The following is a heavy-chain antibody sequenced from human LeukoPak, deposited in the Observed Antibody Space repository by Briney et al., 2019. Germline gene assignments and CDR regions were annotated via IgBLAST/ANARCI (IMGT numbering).Heavy chain of an antibody. CDR1: GGSISSGSYY. Sequence: TLSLTCTVSGGSISSGSYYWSWIRQPAGKGLEWIGRINSSGSTNYNPSLKSRVTISVDTSKNQFSLKLTSVTAADTALYYCVREVWSHNCFDPWGQGALVTVPS. J-gene: IGHJ5*02. CDR3: VREVWSHNCFDP. D-gene: IGHD2-21*01. CDR2: INSSGST. V-gene: IGHV4-61*02.